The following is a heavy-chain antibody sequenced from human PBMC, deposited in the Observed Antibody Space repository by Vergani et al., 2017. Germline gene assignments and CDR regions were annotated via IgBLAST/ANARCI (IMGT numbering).Heavy chain of an antibody. CDR1: GGSIRSTFYY. CDR3: ARGPSVVQGHYIYYYSYFMDV. CDR2: IYYSGTT. Sequence: QLQLQESDPGLVKPSETLSLTCTVSGGSIRSTFYYWGWIRQPPGKGLEWIGTIYYSGTTTYNPSLESRVSLSADTSKNQFSLQLTSVTAADTAVYYCARGPSVVQGHYIYYYSYFMDVWGKGTTVTVSS. D-gene: IGHD2-15*01. V-gene: IGHV4-39*07. J-gene: IGHJ6*03.